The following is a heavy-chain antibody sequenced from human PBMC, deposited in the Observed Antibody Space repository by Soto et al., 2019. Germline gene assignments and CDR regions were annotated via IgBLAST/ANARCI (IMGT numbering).Heavy chain of an antibody. CDR1: GFTFSNYG. Sequence: VGSLRLSCEASGFTFSNYGMHWVRQAPGKGLEWVAVISYDESKKYYADSVKGRFTISRDNSKNTLYLQVNSLRGEDTAVYYCAKTGYGSGWSHFDYWGQGTLVTSPQ. V-gene: IGHV3-30*18. CDR3: AKTGYGSGWSHFDY. CDR2: ISYDESKK. J-gene: IGHJ4*02. D-gene: IGHD6-19*01.